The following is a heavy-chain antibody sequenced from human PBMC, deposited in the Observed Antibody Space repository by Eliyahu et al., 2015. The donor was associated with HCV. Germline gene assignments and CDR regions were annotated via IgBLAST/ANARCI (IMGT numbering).Heavy chain of an antibody. CDR1: GFPXSNYW. Sequence: EVQLVESGGALVQPGGSLXLSCAASGFPXSNYWMLWVRQVPGKGLVWVSRINSDGSTTSYADSVKGRFSISRDNAKNTLYLQMDSLRAEDTAVYYCARESGNCMSNTCYRPYDYWGQGALVTVSS. J-gene: IGHJ4*02. D-gene: IGHD2-2*01. V-gene: IGHV3-74*01. CDR2: INSDGSTT. CDR3: ARESGNCMSNTCYRPYDY.